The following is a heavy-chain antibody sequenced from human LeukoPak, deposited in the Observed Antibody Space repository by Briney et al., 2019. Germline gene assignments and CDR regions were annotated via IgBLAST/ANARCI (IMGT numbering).Heavy chain of an antibody. D-gene: IGHD3-10*01. J-gene: IGHJ4*02. CDR2: ISGNKGDT. CDR1: GYTFTSHG. Sequence: ASVKVSCKTSGYTFTSHGITWVRQAPGQGLEWLGWISGNKGDTSYAHNVDGRVTMTTDTSTSTGYMELRSLTSDDTAVYYCARTSITMVSSTWGQGTLVIVSS. V-gene: IGHV1-18*04. CDR3: ARTSITMVSST.